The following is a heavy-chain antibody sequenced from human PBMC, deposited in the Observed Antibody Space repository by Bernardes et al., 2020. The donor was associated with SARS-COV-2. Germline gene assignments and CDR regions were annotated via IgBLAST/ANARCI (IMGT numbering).Heavy chain of an antibody. CDR1: GVSISSTNW. J-gene: IGHJ6*02. Sequence: SETLSLTCAVSGVSISSTNWWNWVRQSPGKGLEWIGEIYHGGSTTYNPSLESRVTIFVDKSKNQFSLKLYSVTAADTAVYYCATTGTPIRHAYYYYGMDVWGQGTTVTVSS. CDR2: IYHGGST. V-gene: IGHV4-4*02. D-gene: IGHD1-1*01. CDR3: ATTGTPIRHAYYYYGMDV.